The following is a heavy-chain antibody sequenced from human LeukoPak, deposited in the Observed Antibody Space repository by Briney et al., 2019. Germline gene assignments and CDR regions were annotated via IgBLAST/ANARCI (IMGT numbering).Heavy chain of an antibody. V-gene: IGHV4-34*01. CDR1: GGPLSGYY. J-gene: IGHJ4*02. D-gene: IGHD2-8*01. CDR2: ITHGEAA. Sequence: SETLSLTCAVYGGPLSGYYWSWIRQPPGKGLEWIGEITHGEAANYNPSLKSRITISMDTSKNQFSLKLSSVTAADTAMYYCARANLLGYCTNGVCPGGGLPFDYWGQGTLVTVSS. CDR3: ARANLLGYCTNGVCPGGGLPFDY.